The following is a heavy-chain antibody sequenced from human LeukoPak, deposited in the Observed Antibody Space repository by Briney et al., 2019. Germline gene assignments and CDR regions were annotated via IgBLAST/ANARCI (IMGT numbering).Heavy chain of an antibody. D-gene: IGHD3-10*01. J-gene: IGHJ4*02. CDR3: ARDQSLGSYPDY. CDR2: INAGSGDT. CDR1: GCTFTTSA. V-gene: IGHV1-3*01. Sequence: ASVKVSCKASGCTFTTSAMHWVRQAPGQRLEWMGWINAGSGDTKYSQKFQGRVTFTRDTSASTAYMALSSLRFEDTAVYFCARDQSLGSYPDYWGQGTLVTVSS.